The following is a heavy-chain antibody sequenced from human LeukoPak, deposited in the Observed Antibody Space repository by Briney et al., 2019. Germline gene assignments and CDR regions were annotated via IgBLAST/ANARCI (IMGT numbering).Heavy chain of an antibody. J-gene: IGHJ6*03. CDR3: ARTTEGGYTYDYFYYYYMDV. V-gene: IGHV4-59*01. CDR2: IYHSGST. D-gene: IGHD5-18*01. Sequence: SETLSLTCTVCGGSISSYYWSWIRQPPGKGLEWIGYIYHSGSTNYNPSLKSRVTISVDTSKNQFSLKLSSVTAADTAVYYCARTTEGGYTYDYFYYYYMDVWGKGTTVTISS. CDR1: GGSISSYY.